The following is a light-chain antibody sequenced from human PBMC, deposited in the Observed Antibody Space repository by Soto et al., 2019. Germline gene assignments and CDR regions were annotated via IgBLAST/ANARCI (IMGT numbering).Light chain of an antibody. CDR3: CSYTSSSTLV. CDR2: DVT. CDR1: SSDIGGYNY. J-gene: IGLJ2*01. Sequence: QSVLTQPASVSGSPGQSIIISCSGTSSDIGGYNYVSWYQQHPGKAPKLMIYDVTNRPSGVSNRFSGSKSGITASLTISGLQAEDEGDYYCCSYTSSSTLVFGGGTKLTVL. V-gene: IGLV2-14*03.